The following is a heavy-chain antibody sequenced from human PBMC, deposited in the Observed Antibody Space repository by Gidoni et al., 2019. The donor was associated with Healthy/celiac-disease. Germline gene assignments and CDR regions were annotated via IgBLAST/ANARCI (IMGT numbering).Heavy chain of an antibody. V-gene: IGHV3-23*01. CDR2: ISGSGGST. J-gene: IGHJ6*02. CDR3: AKVKYSGYGPDV. Sequence: EVPLLESGGGLVQPGGSLRLSCAASGFPFSSYAMSWVRQAPGKGLGWVSAISGSGGSTYYADSVKGRFTISRDNSKNTLYLQMNSLRAEDTAVYYCAKVKYSGYGPDVWGQGTTVTVSS. CDR1: GFPFSSYA. D-gene: IGHD5-12*01.